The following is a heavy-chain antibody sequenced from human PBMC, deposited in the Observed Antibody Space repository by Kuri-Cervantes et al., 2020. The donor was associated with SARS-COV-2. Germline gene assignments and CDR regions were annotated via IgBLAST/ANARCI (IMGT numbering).Heavy chain of an antibody. Sequence: ESLKISCTVSGGSISSSSYYWGWIRQPPGKGLEWIGSIYYSGSTYYNPSLKSRVTISVDTSKNQFSLKLSSVTAADTAVYYCVRRWGSITIFGVVTNWFDPWGQGTLVTVSS. V-gene: IGHV4-39*01. D-gene: IGHD3-3*01. CDR1: GGSISSSSYY. CDR2: IYYSGST. CDR3: VRRWGSITIFGVVTNWFDP. J-gene: IGHJ5*02.